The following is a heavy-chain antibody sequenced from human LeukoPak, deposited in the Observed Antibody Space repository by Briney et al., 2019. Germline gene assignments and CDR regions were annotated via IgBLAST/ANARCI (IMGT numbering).Heavy chain of an antibody. CDR2: ITGSGGST. CDR1: GFTFGNYA. CDR3: AKDRTYYYGSGSYPAGDY. J-gene: IGHJ4*02. D-gene: IGHD3-10*01. V-gene: IGHV3-23*01. Sequence: PGGSLRLSCAASGFTFGNYAMTWVRQAPGKGLEWVSAITGSGGSTYYADSVKGRFTISRDNSKNTLYLQMDGLRGEDTAVYYCAKDRTYYYGSGSYPAGDYWGQGTLVTVSS.